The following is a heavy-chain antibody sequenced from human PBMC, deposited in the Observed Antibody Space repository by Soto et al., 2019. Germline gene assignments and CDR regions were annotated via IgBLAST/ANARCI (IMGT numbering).Heavy chain of an antibody. CDR3: AXGAGDSSGYYPLGAFDI. Sequence: GVSLRLSCAASGFTFSSYGMHWVRQAPGKGLEWVAVISYDGSNKYYADSVKGRFTISRDNSKNTLYLQMNSLRAEDTAVYYCAXGAGDSSGYYPLGAFDIWGQGTMVTVSS. D-gene: IGHD3-22*01. CDR2: ISYDGSNK. V-gene: IGHV3-30*03. CDR1: GFTFSSYG. J-gene: IGHJ3*02.